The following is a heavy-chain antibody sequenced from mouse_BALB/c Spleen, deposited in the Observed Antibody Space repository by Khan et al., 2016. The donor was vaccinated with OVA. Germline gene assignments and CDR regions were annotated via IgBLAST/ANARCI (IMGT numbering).Heavy chain of an antibody. V-gene: IGHV1-18*01. Sequence: EVQLQESGPDLVKPGASVKISCKASGYSFTLYYMRWVKQSHGKSLEWIGRVNPNTDNINYNQEFTGKAILTVDKSSNTAYMELRSLTSEDSAVYFCARGYDFVASGGQGTLVTVSA. D-gene: IGHD2-14*01. J-gene: IGHJ3*01. CDR1: GYSFTLYY. CDR3: ARGYDFVAS. CDR2: VNPNTDNI.